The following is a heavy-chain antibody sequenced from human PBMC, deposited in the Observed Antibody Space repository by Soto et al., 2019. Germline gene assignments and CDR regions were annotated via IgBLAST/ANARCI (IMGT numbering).Heavy chain of an antibody. CDR1: GYTFSTYG. Sequence: QVQLVQSGAEVKKPGASVKVSCKASGYTFSTYGISWVRQAPGQGLEWMGWINGYNGNTNYAPKLQGRITMTTDTSTSTADMELRSLRSDDTAVYYCARMGDVPYYYSGMDVWGQGTTVTVSS. CDR3: ARMGDVPYYYSGMDV. CDR2: INGYNGNT. J-gene: IGHJ6*02. D-gene: IGHD3-16*01. V-gene: IGHV1-18*01.